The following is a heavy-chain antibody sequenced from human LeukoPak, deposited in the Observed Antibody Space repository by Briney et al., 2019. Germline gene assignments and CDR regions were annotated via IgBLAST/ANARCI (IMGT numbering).Heavy chain of an antibody. V-gene: IGHV3-23*01. CDR3: NRHSGYYFDY. J-gene: IGHJ4*02. CDR1: GFIFSHYA. D-gene: IGHD2/OR15-2a*01. Sequence: GGSLRLSCSASGFIFSHYAISWVRQAAGKGLEWVSAISKSGGDTYYADSVKGRFAISRDNSKNMLYLQMNSLRAEDTAVYYCNRHSGYYFDYWGQGTLVTVSS. CDR2: ISKSGGDT.